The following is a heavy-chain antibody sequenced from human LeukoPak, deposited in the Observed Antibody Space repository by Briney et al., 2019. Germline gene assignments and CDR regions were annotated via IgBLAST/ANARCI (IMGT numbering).Heavy chain of an antibody. CDR2: ITSSSSAI. CDR1: GFTFSASP. V-gene: IGHV3-48*01. Sequence: GGSLRLSCAASGFTFSASPMHWVRQASGKGLEWVSHITSSSSAIYYADSVKGRFSISRDNAKNSLYLQMNSLRAEDTAVYYCVTTWGAHYWYFDLWGRGALVTVSS. D-gene: IGHD1-26*01. J-gene: IGHJ2*01. CDR3: VTTWGAHYWYFDL.